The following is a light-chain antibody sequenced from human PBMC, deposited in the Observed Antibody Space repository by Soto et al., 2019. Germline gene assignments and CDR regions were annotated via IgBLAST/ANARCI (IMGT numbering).Light chain of an antibody. CDR3: QQYYTPRS. V-gene: IGKV4-1*01. CDR1: QSVLHTSNNKNY. Sequence: DIVMTQSPDSLAVSLGERATINCKSSQSVLHTSNNKNYLAGYQQKPGQPPKLLIYWASTRKSGVPDRFSGSGSGTDFTLTISSLQAEDVAVYYCQQYYTPRSFGQGTKVEIK. CDR2: WAS. J-gene: IGKJ1*01.